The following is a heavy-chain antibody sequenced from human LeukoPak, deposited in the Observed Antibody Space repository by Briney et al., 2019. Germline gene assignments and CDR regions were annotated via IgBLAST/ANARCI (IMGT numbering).Heavy chain of an antibody. J-gene: IGHJ4*02. CDR2: IGTAGDT. CDR3: ARGPSRHLIDY. Sequence: GALGLLFSASGFPFRRYDLHWVRPATGKGLEWVSAIGTAGDTYYPGSVKGRFTISRENAKNSLYLQMNSLRAGDTAVYYCARGPSRHLIDYWGQGTLVTVSS. CDR1: GFPFRRYD. V-gene: IGHV3-13*04.